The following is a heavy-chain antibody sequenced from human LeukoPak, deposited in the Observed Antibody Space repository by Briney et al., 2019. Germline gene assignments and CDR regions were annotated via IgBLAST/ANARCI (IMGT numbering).Heavy chain of an antibody. J-gene: IGHJ4*02. Sequence: AGGSLRLSCAASGFTVSSNYMSWVRQAPGKGLEWVSSISDSGDDTYYADSVQGRFSISRDKVTNTLYLQMNSLRVEDTATYYCAEAGIVGRTFRIDYWGQGTLVTVSS. CDR1: GFTVSSNY. CDR2: ISDSGDDT. V-gene: IGHV3-23*01. CDR3: AEAGIVGRTFRIDY. D-gene: IGHD1-26*01.